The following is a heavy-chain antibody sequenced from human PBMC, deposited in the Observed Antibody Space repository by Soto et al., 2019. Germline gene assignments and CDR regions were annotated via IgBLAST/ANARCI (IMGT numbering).Heavy chain of an antibody. CDR1: GYTFTSYG. J-gene: IGHJ4*02. V-gene: IGHV1-18*01. CDR3: ARRPRGYSGYDPIDY. Sequence: AASVKVSCKASGYTFTSYGISWVRQAPGQGLEWMGWISAYNGNTNYAQKLQGRVTMTTDTSTSTAYMELRSLRSDDTAVYYCARRPRGYSGYDPIDYWGQGTLVTVSS. D-gene: IGHD5-12*01. CDR2: ISAYNGNT.